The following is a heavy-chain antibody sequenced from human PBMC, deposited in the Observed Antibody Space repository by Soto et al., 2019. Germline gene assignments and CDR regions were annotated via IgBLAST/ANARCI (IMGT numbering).Heavy chain of an antibody. CDR2: IYYSGST. V-gene: IGHV4-31*03. CDR1: GGSISSGGYY. CDR3: ARDRPAELELSYYYYMDV. Sequence: SETLSLTCTVSGGSISSGGYYWSWIRQHPGKGLEWIGYIYYSGSTYYNPSLKSRVTISVDTSKNQFSLKLSSVTAADTAVYYCARDRPAELELSYYYYMDVWGKGTTVTVSS. D-gene: IGHD1-7*01. J-gene: IGHJ6*03.